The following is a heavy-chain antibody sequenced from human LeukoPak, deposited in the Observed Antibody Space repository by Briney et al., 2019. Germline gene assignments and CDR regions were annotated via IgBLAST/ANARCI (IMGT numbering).Heavy chain of an antibody. CDR1: GGTFSSYA. CDR3: AREPPYYYDSSGIGHAFDI. Sequence: ASVKVSCKASGGTFSSYAISWVRQAPGQGPEWMGGIIPIFGTANYAQKFQGRVTITTDESTSTAYMELSSLRSEDTAVYYCAREPPYYYDSSGIGHAFDIWGQGTMVTVSS. V-gene: IGHV1-69*05. J-gene: IGHJ3*02. CDR2: IIPIFGTA. D-gene: IGHD3-22*01.